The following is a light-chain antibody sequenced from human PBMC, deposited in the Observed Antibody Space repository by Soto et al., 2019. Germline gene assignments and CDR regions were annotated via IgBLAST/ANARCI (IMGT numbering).Light chain of an antibody. CDR2: GAS. CDR1: QSVSSNY. CDR3: NQYGSSPWT. J-gene: IGKJ1*01. Sequence: EIVLTQSPGPLSLSPGERATLSCRASQSVSSNYLAWYQQKPGQAPRLLIYGASSRATGIPDMFSGSGSGTDFTLTINRLEPEDFAVYYCNQYGSSPWTFGQGTRVEIK. V-gene: IGKV3-20*01.